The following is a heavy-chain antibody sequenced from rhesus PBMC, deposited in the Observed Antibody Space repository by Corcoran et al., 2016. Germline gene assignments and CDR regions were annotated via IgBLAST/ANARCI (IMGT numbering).Heavy chain of an antibody. CDR1: GGSISGYW. V-gene: IGHV4S18*01. Sequence: QLQLQESGPGLVKPSETLSLTCAVSGGSISGYWWNWIRQAPGKGLEWIGYIYGSRTNTNYNPSLKSRVIVSKDTSQNQFSLRLSSVTAADTAVYYCARGWIQSFEYWGQGVLVTVSS. CDR2: IYGSRTNT. J-gene: IGHJ4*01. CDR3: ARGWIQSFEY. D-gene: IGHD5-30*01.